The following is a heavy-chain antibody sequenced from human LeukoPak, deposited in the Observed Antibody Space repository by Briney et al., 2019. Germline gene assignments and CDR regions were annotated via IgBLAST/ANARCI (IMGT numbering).Heavy chain of an antibody. CDR2: INHSGST. D-gene: IGHD3-10*01. CDR1: GGSFSGYY. V-gene: IGHV4-34*01. Sequence: PSETLSLTCAVYGGSFSGYYWSWIRQPPGKGLEWIGEINHSGSTNYNPSLKSRVTISVDTSKNQFSLKLGSVTAADTAVYYCARHPLPYYYGSGSYYIRGVGFDYWGQGTLVTVSS. J-gene: IGHJ4*02. CDR3: ARHPLPYYYGSGSYYIRGVGFDY.